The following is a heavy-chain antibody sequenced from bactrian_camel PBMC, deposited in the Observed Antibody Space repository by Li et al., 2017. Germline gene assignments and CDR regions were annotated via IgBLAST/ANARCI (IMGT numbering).Heavy chain of an antibody. J-gene: IGHJ6*01. CDR1: GFTFSSST. CDR3: ATAREYGLPA. V-gene: IGHV3S7*01. D-gene: IGHD3*01. CDR2: IYSEGGTI. Sequence: HVQLVESGGDLVQPGGSLRLSCAASGFTFSSSTMSWVRQAPGKGLEWVSGIYSEGGTIRYADSVKGRFTISGDNAKNTVYLQLNSLKSEDTALYYCATAREYGLPAWGQGTQVTVS.